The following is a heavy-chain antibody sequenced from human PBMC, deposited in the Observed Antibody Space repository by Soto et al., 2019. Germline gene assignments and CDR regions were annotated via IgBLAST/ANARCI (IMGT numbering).Heavy chain of an antibody. CDR1: GFTFSSYW. J-gene: IGHJ4*02. Sequence: GGSLRLSCAASGFTFSSYWMHWVRQAPGKGLVWVSRIYGDGTSPSYADFVKGRFTISRDNAKNTLYLQMNSLRAEDTAVYYCASALGLSYCSGDICDKRSAYWGRGTLVTVSS. V-gene: IGHV3-74*01. D-gene: IGHD2-15*01. CDR3: ASALGLSYCSGDICDKRSAY. CDR2: IYGDGTSP.